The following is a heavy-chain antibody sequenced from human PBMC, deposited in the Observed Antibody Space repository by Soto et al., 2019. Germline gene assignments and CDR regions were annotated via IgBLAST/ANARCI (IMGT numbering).Heavy chain of an antibody. V-gene: IGHV4-31*03. CDR1: VGSISSGGYY. J-gene: IGHJ3*02. D-gene: IGHD3-10*01. CDR3: ARDGAGSGYDAFDI. CDR2: IYYSGST. Sequence: PXGTLSLTCTVSVGSISSGGYYWSWIRQHPGKGLEWIGYIYYSGSTYYNPSLKSRVTISVDTSKNQFSLKLSSVTAADTAVYYCARDGAGSGYDAFDIWGQGTMVTVSS.